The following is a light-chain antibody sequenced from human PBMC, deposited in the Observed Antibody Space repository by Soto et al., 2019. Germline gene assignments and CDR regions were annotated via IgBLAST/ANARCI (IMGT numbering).Light chain of an antibody. V-gene: IGKV3-20*01. CDR3: QQYGSSWT. Sequence: DIVMTQSPVTLSISPGERATLSCRASQSVSSSYVAWYQQKPGQAPRLLIYGAYSRDTGIPDRFSGSGSGTDFPLTISRLEPEDFTVYYCQQYGSSWTFGQGTKVDIK. J-gene: IGKJ1*01. CDR1: QSVSSSY. CDR2: GAY.